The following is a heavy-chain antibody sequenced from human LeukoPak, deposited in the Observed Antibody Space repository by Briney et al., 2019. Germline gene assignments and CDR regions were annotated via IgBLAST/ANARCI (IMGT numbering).Heavy chain of an antibody. CDR2: IYYSGST. V-gene: IGHV4-59*01. J-gene: IGHJ4*02. CDR1: GGSISSYY. D-gene: IGHD3-10*01. CDR3: ATLGAAGASDY. Sequence: SETLSLTCTVSGGSISSYYWSWIRQPPGKGLEWIGYIYYSGSTNYNPSLKSRVTISVDTSKNQFSLKLSSVTAADTAVYYCATLGAAGASDYWGRGTLVTVYS.